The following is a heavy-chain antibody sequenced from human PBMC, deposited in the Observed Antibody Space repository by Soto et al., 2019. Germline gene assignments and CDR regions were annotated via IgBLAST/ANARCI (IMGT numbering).Heavy chain of an antibody. J-gene: IGHJ4*02. Sequence: PGGSLRLSCAASGFTFSSYAMHLVRQAPGKGLEWVAVISYDGSNKYYADSVKGRFTISRDNSKNTLYLQMNSLRAEDTAVYYCARDRLRGGIRQPHLYYFDYWGQGTLVTVSS. CDR2: ISYDGSNK. D-gene: IGHD3-16*01. CDR3: ARDRLRGGIRQPHLYYFDY. V-gene: IGHV3-30-3*01. CDR1: GFTFSSYA.